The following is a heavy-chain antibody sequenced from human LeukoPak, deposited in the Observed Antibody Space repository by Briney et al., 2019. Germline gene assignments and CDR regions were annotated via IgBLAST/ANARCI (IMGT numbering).Heavy chain of an antibody. Sequence: SGGSLRLSCAASGFTFSSYAMSWVRQAPGKGLEWVSAISGSGGSTYYADSVKGRFTISRDNSKNTLYLQMNSLRAEDTAVYYCAKKPRDIVVVVAANLYFDYWGQGTLVTVSS. J-gene: IGHJ4*02. CDR3: AKKPRDIVVVVAANLYFDY. CDR1: GFTFSSYA. D-gene: IGHD2-15*01. V-gene: IGHV3-23*01. CDR2: ISGSGGST.